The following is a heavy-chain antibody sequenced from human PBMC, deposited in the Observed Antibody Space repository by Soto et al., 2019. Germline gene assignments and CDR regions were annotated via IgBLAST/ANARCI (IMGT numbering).Heavy chain of an antibody. Sequence: QVRLQESGPGLVMPSQTLSLTCTVSGASFSSGDQCWSWMHQSPGKGLEWLAYIYYSGSTYYNPSLRSRVFLSVDTSRSQFSLNLNAVTAADTAVYYCARGQYCPITAFDSWGQGSLVTVSS. CDR2: IYYSGST. CDR1: GASFSSGDQC. J-gene: IGHJ4*02. V-gene: IGHV4-30-4*01. D-gene: IGHD1-20*01. CDR3: ARGQYCPITAFDS.